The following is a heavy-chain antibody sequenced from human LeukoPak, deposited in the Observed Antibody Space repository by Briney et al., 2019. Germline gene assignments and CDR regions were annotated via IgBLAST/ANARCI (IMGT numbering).Heavy chain of an antibody. CDR2: INPNSGGT. CDR3: ASYNYGNFDY. V-gene: IGHV1-2*02. CDR1: GYTFTSYY. Sequence: ASVKVSCKASGYTFTSYYIFWVRQAPGQGLEWMGWINPNSGGTNYEQKFQGRVTMARDTSISTAYMELSRLRSDDTAVYYCASYNYGNFDYWGQGTLVTVSS. J-gene: IGHJ4*02. D-gene: IGHD5-24*01.